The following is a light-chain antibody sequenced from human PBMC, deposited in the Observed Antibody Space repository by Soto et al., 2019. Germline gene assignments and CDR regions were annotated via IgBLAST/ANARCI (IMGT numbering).Light chain of an antibody. CDR1: SSDVGAYNH. CDR2: DVS. J-gene: IGLJ1*01. CDR3: SSYRSASTPYV. Sequence: QSALTQPASVSGSPGQSITISCSGTSSDVGAYNHVSWYQQHPGKAPKLMIYDVSNRPSGVSNRFSGSKSGNRASLTISGLQAEDEADYYCSSYRSASTPYVFGTGTKVTVL. V-gene: IGLV2-14*01.